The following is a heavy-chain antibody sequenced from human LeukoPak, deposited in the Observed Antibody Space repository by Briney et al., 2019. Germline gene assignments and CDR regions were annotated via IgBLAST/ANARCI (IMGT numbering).Heavy chain of an antibody. V-gene: IGHV5-51*01. D-gene: IGHD5-18*01. CDR1: GYSFTSYW. J-gene: IGHJ5*02. CDR3: ARLTYTPSGFDP. Sequence: GESLKISCKGSGYSFTSYWIGWVRQMPGKGLEWVGIIYPSDSDTRYSLSFEGQVTMSADKSISTAYLQWSSLEASDTAMYYCARLTYTPSGFDPWGQGTLVTVSS. CDR2: IYPSDSDT.